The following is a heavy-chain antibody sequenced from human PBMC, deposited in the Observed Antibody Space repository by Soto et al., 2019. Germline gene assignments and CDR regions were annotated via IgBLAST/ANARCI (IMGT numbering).Heavy chain of an antibody. J-gene: IGHJ4*02. D-gene: IGHD2-2*01. V-gene: IGHV4-30-4*01. CDR3: ARGGYCSSTSCFDY. CDR1: GGSISSGDYY. CDR2: ICYSGST. Sequence: SETLSLTCTVSGGSISSGDYYWSWIRQPPGKGLEWIGYICYSGSTYYNPSLKSRVTISVDTSKNQFSLKLSSVTAADTAVYYCARGGYCSSTSCFDYWGQGTLVTVSS.